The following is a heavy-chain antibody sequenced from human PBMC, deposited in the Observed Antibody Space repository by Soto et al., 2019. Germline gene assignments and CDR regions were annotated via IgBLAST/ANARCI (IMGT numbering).Heavy chain of an antibody. D-gene: IGHD6-6*01. CDR1: GYTLSDYF. J-gene: IGHJ4*02. V-gene: IGHV1-2*02. Sequence: QVLLVQSGPDVKKPGASVRVSCRASGYTLSDYFIHWVRQAPGQGLEWMGWINLHSGDTDYAQKFQDRVIMTRDTSIDTAYMEVTRLRSDDTAVYYCARGVVTSTSDREDFDSWGQGTLVTVSS. CDR3: ARGVVTSTSDREDFDS. CDR2: INLHSGDT.